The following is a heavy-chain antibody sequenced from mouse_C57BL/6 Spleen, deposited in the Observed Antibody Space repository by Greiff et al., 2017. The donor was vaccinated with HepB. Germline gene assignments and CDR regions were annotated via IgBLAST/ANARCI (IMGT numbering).Heavy chain of an antibody. V-gene: IGHV1-80*01. Sequence: QVQLKESGAELVKPGASVKISCKASGYAFSSYWMNWVKQRPGKGLEWIGQIYPGDGDTNYNGKFKGKATLTADKSSNTAYMQLSSLTSEDSAVYFCARDYGSSYSFDYWGQGTTLTVSS. J-gene: IGHJ2*01. CDR3: ARDYGSSYSFDY. D-gene: IGHD1-1*01. CDR2: IYPGDGDT. CDR1: GYAFSSYW.